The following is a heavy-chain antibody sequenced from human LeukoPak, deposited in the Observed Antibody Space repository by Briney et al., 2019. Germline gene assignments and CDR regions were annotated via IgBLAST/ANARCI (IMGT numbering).Heavy chain of an antibody. Sequence: SETLSLTCTVSGGSISSYYWSWIRQPAGKELEWIGRIYTSGSTNYNPSLKSRVTMSVDSSKNQFSLKLSSVTAADTAVYYCARATGCSSTSCYNWFDPWGQGTLVTVSS. CDR2: IYTSGST. D-gene: IGHD2-2*01. J-gene: IGHJ5*02. CDR3: ARATGCSSTSCYNWFDP. CDR1: GGSISSYY. V-gene: IGHV4-4*07.